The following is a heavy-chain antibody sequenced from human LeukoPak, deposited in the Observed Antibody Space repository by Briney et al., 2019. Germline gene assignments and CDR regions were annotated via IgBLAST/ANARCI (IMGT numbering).Heavy chain of an antibody. CDR2: ISSSSDTI. J-gene: IGHJ4*02. V-gene: IGHV3-48*04. Sequence: GGSLRLSCAASGFTFGPYTMNWVRQAPGKGLEWVSYISSSSDTIYYADSVKGRFTISRDNAKTSLYLQMNSLRVEDTAVYYCAREGSHYYDSCGYFDYWGQGTLVTVSS. D-gene: IGHD3-22*01. CDR1: GFTFGPYT. CDR3: AREGSHYYDSCGYFDY.